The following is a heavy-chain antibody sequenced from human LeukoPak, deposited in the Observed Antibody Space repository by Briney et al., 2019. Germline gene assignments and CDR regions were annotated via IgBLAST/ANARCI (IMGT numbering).Heavy chain of an antibody. CDR3: AKGSIVVVPAAMGHPYYFDY. CDR2: ISGSGGST. Sequence: GGSLRLSCAASGFTFSSYAMSWVRQAPGKGLGWVSAISGSGGSTYYADSVKGRFTISRDNSKNTLYLQMNSLRAEDTAVYYCAKGSIVVVPAAMGHPYYFDYWGQGTLVTVSS. V-gene: IGHV3-23*01. CDR1: GFTFSSYA. D-gene: IGHD2-2*01. J-gene: IGHJ4*02.